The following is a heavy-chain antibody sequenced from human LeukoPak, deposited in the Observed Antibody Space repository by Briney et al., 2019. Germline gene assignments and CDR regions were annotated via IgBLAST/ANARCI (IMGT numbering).Heavy chain of an antibody. V-gene: IGHV3-30-3*01. CDR2: ISYDGSNK. CDR1: GFTFSSYA. CDR3: ARPGYPRGYSYGWGAFDI. J-gene: IGHJ3*02. D-gene: IGHD5-18*01. Sequence: GRSLRLSCAASGFTFSSYAMHWVRQAPGKGLEWVAVISYDGSNKYYADSVKGRFTISRDNSKNTLYLQMNSLRAEDTAVYYCARPGYPRGYSYGWGAFDIWGQGTMVTVSS.